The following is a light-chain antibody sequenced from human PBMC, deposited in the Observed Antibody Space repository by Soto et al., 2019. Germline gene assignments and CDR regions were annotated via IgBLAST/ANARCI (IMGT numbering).Light chain of an antibody. J-gene: IGKJ1*01. Sequence: ELVMPQSPATLSVSPGERAKISCRASQSVSSNLAWYQQKPGQAPRLLIYGASTRATGIPARFSGSGSGTEFTLTISSLQSEDYAVYYCHQYNNWPPWTFGQGTKVDIK. V-gene: IGKV3-15*01. CDR3: HQYNNWPPWT. CDR2: GAS. CDR1: QSVSSN.